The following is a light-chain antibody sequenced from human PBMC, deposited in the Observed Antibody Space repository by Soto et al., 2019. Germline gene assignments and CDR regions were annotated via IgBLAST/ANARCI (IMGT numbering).Light chain of an antibody. CDR3: QQRSNWT. V-gene: IGKV3-11*01. CDR2: DAS. J-gene: IGKJ1*01. Sequence: EILLTQSPGTLSLSPGERATLSCRASQSVSSYLAWYQQKPGQAPRLLIYDASNRATGIPARFSGSGSGTDFTLTISSLEPEDFAVYYCQQRSNWTFCQGTKVDI. CDR1: QSVSSY.